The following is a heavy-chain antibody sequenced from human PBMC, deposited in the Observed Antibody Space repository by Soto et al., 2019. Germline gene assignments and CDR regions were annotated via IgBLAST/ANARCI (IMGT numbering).Heavy chain of an antibody. CDR1: GFTFSSYE. J-gene: IGHJ6*02. CDR2: ISSSGSTI. CDR3: ARGAWGSGNYYYYGMDV. Sequence: PGGSLRLSCAASGFTFSSYEMNWVRQAPGKGLEWVSYISSSGSTIYYADSVKGRFTISRDNAKNSLYLQMNSLRAEDTAVYYCARGAWGSGNYYYYGMDVWGQGTTVTVSS. D-gene: IGHD3-10*01. V-gene: IGHV3-48*03.